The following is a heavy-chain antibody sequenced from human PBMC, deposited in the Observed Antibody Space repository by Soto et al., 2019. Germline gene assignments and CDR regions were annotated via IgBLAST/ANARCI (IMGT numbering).Heavy chain of an antibody. V-gene: IGHV3-7*01. CDR2: INQDGNED. CDR3: ARTGDGHHDFLDY. CDR1: VFTFSSYW. D-gene: IGHD1-1*01. Sequence: WWSLRLSCSASVFTFSSYWMNWVRQAPGKGLEWVANINQDGNEDNLLDSVKGRFTISRDNAKNSLFLQMNSLRADDTAVYYCARTGDGHHDFLDYWGQGALVTVSS. J-gene: IGHJ4*02.